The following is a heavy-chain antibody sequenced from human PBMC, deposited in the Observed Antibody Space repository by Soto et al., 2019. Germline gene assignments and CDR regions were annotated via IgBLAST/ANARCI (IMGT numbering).Heavy chain of an antibody. CDR3: ARFTRGSSGDY. J-gene: IGHJ4*02. V-gene: IGHV3-7*01. D-gene: IGHD6-25*01. CDR2: IKEEGSDK. Sequence: EVQLGESGGDLVQPGGSLRLSCVASGFTFNTYWMSWVRQAPGKGLEWVANIKEEGSDKYYVDSVKGRFTISRDNAKNLLYLQMNSLGAGDTAMYYCARFTRGSSGDYWGQGTLVTVSS. CDR1: GFTFNTYW.